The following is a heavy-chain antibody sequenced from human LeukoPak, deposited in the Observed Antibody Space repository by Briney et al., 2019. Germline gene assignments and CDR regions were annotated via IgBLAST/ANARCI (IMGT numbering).Heavy chain of an antibody. CDR2: ISSDGNNK. J-gene: IGHJ4*02. CDR1: GFTFSTYT. CDR3: AKRVHTSSWYAAFDY. D-gene: IGHD6-13*01. Sequence: PGGSLRLSCAVSGFTFSTYTMHWVRQAPGKGLEWVALISSDGNNKDYADSVKGRFSISRDNSKNTLYLQMNSLRAEDTAVYYCAKRVHTSSWYAAFDYWGQGTLVTVSS. V-gene: IGHV3-30-3*01.